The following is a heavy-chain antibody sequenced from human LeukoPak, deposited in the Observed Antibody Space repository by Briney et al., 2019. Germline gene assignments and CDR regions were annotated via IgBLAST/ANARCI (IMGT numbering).Heavy chain of an antibody. CDR3: ARADTRAVPHFDY. J-gene: IGHJ4*02. CDR1: GDSISSGGYY. Sequence: PSETVSLTCTVSGDSISSGGYYWSWIRQHPGKGLEWIGYIYYSGSTYYNPSLKSRITISVDTSKNQFSLKLSSVTAADTAVYYCARADTRAVPHFDYWGQGTLVTVSS. CDR2: IYYSGST. V-gene: IGHV4-31*03. D-gene: IGHD2-15*01.